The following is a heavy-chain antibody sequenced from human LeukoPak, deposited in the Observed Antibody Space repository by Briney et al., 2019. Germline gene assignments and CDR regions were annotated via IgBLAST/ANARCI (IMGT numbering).Heavy chain of an antibody. J-gene: IGHJ4*02. CDR2: ISGSGGST. Sequence: GGSLRLSCAASGFTFSSYAMSWVRQAPGKGLEWVSAISGSGGSTYYADSVKGRFTISRDNPKNTLYLQMNSLRAEDTAVYYCAKFRGKIPAARWGQGTLVTVSS. D-gene: IGHD2-2*01. CDR3: AKFRGKIPAAR. V-gene: IGHV3-23*01. CDR1: GFTFSSYA.